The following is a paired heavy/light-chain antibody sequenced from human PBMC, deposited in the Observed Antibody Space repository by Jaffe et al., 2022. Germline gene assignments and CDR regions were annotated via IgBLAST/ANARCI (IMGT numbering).Light chain of an antibody. CDR3: QTWAPGIRV. V-gene: IGLV4-69*01. CDR1: SGHSSYA. J-gene: IGLJ3*02. CDR2: VNSDGSH. Sequence: QLVLTQSPSASASLGASVKLTCTLSSGHSSYAIAWHQQQPEKGPRYLMKVNSDGSHIKGDGIPDRFSGSSSGAERYLIISSLQSEDEADYYCQTWAPGIRVFGGGTKLTVL.
Heavy chain of an antibody. Sequence: EVQLVESGGGLVQPGGSLRLSCAASDFDVSNNYISWVRQAPGKGLEWVSVIYSGGSTYYADSVKGRFTISRHNSKNTLYLQMNSLRPEDTAVYYCATEKPNILTGNYGYFDYWGQGTLVIVSS. V-gene: IGHV3-53*04. CDR3: ATEKPNILTGNYGYFDY. J-gene: IGHJ4*02. CDR2: IYSGGST. D-gene: IGHD3-9*01. CDR1: DFDVSNNY.